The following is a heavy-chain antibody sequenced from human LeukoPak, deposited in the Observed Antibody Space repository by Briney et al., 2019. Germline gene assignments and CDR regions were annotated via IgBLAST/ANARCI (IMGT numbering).Heavy chain of an antibody. D-gene: IGHD3-22*01. CDR3: ASVDSSGYYYSYGMDV. V-gene: IGHV3-23*01. CDR2: ISISGGNT. J-gene: IGHJ6*02. Sequence: GGSLRLSCAASGFTFSNYAMSWVRQAPGKGLECVSAISISGGNTYYAVSVKGRFTISRDNSKNTLYLQMNSLRAEDTAVYYCASVDSSGYYYSYGMDVWGQGTTVTVSS. CDR1: GFTFSNYA.